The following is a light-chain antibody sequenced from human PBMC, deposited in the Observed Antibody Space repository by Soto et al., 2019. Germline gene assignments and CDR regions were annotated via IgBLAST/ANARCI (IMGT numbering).Light chain of an antibody. CDR1: QSVTMS. J-gene: IGKJ4*01. V-gene: IGKV3-11*01. CDR2: DAS. CDR3: QQRSNWPLT. Sequence: EIVLIQSPATLSLSPGERATLSCRASQSVTMSLAWYQQKPGQAPRLLIYDASTRATDIPARFRGSGSGTDFTLTISSLEPEDFAVYYCQQRSNWPLTFGGGTKVEIK.